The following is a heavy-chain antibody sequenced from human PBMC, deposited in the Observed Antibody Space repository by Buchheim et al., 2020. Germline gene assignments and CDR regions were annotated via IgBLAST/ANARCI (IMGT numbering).Heavy chain of an antibody. Sequence: QVQLVESGGGVVQPGRSLRLSCAASGFPFSSYGIHWVRQAPGKGLEWVAVISYDGSNTYFADSVKGRFTISRDNSKNQLFLQMNSLRAEDTAVYYCAKDRSSSLYYYGLDVWGQGTT. V-gene: IGHV3-30*18. CDR3: AKDRSSSLYYYGLDV. D-gene: IGHD6-13*01. CDR2: ISYDGSNT. J-gene: IGHJ6*02. CDR1: GFPFSSYG.